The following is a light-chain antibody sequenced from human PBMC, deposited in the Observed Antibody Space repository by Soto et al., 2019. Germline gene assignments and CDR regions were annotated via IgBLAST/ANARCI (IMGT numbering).Light chain of an antibody. J-gene: IGKJ2*01. Sequence: DIHLTQSPSSLSASVGDRVSMTCRASGRVGSSLAWYQKKPGEVPNLLFNGASTAASVVPLRFSASGSGTDFTLVISDLPADDFGTYYCQHCAEYSTFGQGTRLEI. CDR1: GRVGSS. V-gene: IGKV1-5*01. CDR3: QHCAEYST. CDR2: GAS.